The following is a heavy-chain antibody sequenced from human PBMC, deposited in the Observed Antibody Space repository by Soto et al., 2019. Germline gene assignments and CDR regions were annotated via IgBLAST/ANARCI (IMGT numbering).Heavy chain of an antibody. CDR2: VSGSGDST. Sequence: EVPLLESGGGLAQPGGSLRLSCAASAFTFSSYAMSWVRQAPGKGLEWVSAVSGSGDSTYYADSVKGRFTISRDNSKNTMYLQMTSLRDEDTAVYYCAKGRASDCPGCTQDYWGQGTLVTVSS. J-gene: IGHJ4*02. V-gene: IGHV3-23*01. CDR3: AKGRASDCPGCTQDY. CDR1: AFTFSSYA. D-gene: IGHD2-21*02.